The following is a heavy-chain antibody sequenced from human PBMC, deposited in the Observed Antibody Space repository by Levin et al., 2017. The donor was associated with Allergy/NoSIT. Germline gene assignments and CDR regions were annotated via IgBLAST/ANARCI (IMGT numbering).Heavy chain of an antibody. CDR3: AREVYPTVTGRGNFDY. CDR2: INHSGST. J-gene: IGHJ4*02. CDR1: GGSFSGYY. D-gene: IGHD4-17*01. Sequence: SQTLSLTCAVYGGSFSGYYWSWIRQPPGKGLEWIGEINHSGSTNYNPSLKSRVTISVDTSKNQFSLKLSSVTAADTAVYYCAREVYPTVTGRGNFDYWGQGTLVTVSS. V-gene: IGHV4-34*01.